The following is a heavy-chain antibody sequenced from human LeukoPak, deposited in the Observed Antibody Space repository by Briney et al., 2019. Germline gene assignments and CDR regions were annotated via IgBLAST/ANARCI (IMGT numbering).Heavy chain of an antibody. Sequence: GGSLRLSCAASGFTVSTNYMNWVRQAPGKGLEWGSVIYSGGSTYYADSVKGRFTISRDNSKNTLYFQMNSLKAEDTAVYYCARVLRYSGSYYFDYWGQGTLVTVSS. CDR1: GFTVSTNY. J-gene: IGHJ4*02. V-gene: IGHV3-66*01. CDR2: IYSGGST. D-gene: IGHD1-26*01. CDR3: ARVLRYSGSYYFDY.